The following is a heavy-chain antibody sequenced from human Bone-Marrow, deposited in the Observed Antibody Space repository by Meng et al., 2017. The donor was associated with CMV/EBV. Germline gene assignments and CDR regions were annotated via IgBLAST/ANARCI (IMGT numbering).Heavy chain of an antibody. D-gene: IGHD2-2*01. CDR2: IRYDGSNK. CDR3: AYYSSSGYYFDY. J-gene: IGHJ4*02. CDR1: GFTFSSYG. Sequence: GESLKISCAASGFTFSSYGMHWVRQAPGKGLEWVAFIRYDGSNKYYADSVQGRFTISRDNSKDTLYLYMNDLRGEDAAVYYCAYYSSSGYYFDYWGQGTPVTVSS. V-gene: IGHV3-30*02.